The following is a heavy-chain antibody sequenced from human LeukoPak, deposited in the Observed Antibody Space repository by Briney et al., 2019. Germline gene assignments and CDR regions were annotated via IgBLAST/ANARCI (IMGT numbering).Heavy chain of an antibody. D-gene: IGHD5-24*01. Sequence: ASVKVSCKASGYTFTGYYMHWVRQDPGQGLEWMGWINPNSGGTNYAQKFQGRVTMTRDTSISTAYMELSRLRSDDTAVYYCARDLGWLQLGYYFDYWGQGTLVTVSS. CDR2: INPNSGGT. V-gene: IGHV1-2*02. J-gene: IGHJ4*02. CDR1: GYTFTGYY. CDR3: ARDLGWLQLGYYFDY.